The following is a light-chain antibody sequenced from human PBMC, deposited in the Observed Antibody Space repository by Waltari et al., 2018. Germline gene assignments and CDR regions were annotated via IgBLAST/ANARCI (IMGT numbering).Light chain of an antibody. V-gene: IGLV2-23*02. CDR3: SSYTYGGPWV. CDR2: EVD. J-gene: IGLJ2*01. CDR1: RSALGNYAL. Sequence: SALTQPASVSASPGQSITISCTGSRSALGNYALVAWYQQHPGKAPHLLIYEVDKRPSGVSYRFSGSKSGNAASLTVSGLQPEDEGHYFCSSYTYGGPWVFGGGTLLTVL.